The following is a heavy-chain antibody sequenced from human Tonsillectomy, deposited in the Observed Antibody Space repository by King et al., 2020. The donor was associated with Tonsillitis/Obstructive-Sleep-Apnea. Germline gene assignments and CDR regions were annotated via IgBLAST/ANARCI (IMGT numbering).Heavy chain of an antibody. Sequence: DVQLVQSGGGLVQPGGSLRLSCAASGFTLSNYAMNWVRQASGKGLEWVSVVSGGSGGSTKYADSVKGRFTISRDNSKNTLYLQMNSLRAEDTAVYYCAKDVHYCSSTSCSPRYFDYWGQGTLVTVSS. J-gene: IGHJ4*02. CDR1: GFTLSNYA. CDR3: AKDVHYCSSTSCSPRYFDY. CDR2: VSGGSGGST. V-gene: IGHV3-23*04. D-gene: IGHD2-2*01.